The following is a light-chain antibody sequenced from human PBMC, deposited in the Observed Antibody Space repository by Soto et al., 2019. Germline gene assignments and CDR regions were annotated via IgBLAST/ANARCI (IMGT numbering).Light chain of an antibody. CDR3: QHYNNWPWT. J-gene: IGKJ1*01. V-gene: IGKV1-5*03. CDR1: QTISSW. CDR2: KAS. Sequence: DIQMTQSPSTLSAPVGDRVTITCRASQTISSWLAWYQQKPGKAPKLLIYKASTLKSGVPSRFSGSGSGTEFTLTISSLQSEDSAIYYCQHYNNWPWTFGQGTKVDIK.